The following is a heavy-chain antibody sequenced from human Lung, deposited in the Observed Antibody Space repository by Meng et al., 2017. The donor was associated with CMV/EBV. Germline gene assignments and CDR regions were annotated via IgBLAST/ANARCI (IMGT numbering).Heavy chain of an antibody. Sequence: QVQPVQSGPEVKKPGXSVKVSCKTSGYPFTSYGISWVRQAPGQGLEWMGWISPYSGNTKYAQNLQGRVTLTTDTSTDTAYMELGSLIFDDTAVYYCARDPRYSDNWFRAGDFQQWGQGTLVTVSS. CDR1: GYPFTSYG. CDR2: ISPYSGNT. J-gene: IGHJ1*01. CDR3: ARDPRYSDNWFRAGDFQQ. D-gene: IGHD1-1*01. V-gene: IGHV1-18*01.